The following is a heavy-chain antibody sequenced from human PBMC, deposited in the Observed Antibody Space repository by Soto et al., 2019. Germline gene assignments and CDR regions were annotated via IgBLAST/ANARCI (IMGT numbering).Heavy chain of an antibody. CDR3: ARESRYCSGGSCYRYYGMDV. Sequence: QVQLVQSGAEVKKPGSSVKVSCKASGGTFSSYAISWVRQAPGQGLEWTGGIIPIFGTANYAQKFQGRVTITADKSTSTAYMELSSLRSEDTAVYYCARESRYCSGGSCYRYYGMDVWGQGTTVTVSS. V-gene: IGHV1-69*06. D-gene: IGHD2-15*01. CDR2: IIPIFGTA. J-gene: IGHJ6*02. CDR1: GGTFSSYA.